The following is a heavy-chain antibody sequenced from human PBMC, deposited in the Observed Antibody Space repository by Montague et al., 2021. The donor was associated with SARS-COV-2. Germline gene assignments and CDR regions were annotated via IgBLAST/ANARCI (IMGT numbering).Heavy chain of an antibody. V-gene: IGHV4-34*01. Sequence: SETLSLTCAVYGASFSPYYWTWIRQSPGRGLEWIGEIYNGGGTNHTGSTNYNPSLKSRVTISADTSKNQFSLKLTSVTAGDTAVYYCARRGQFRRHFAYWGQGTLVTVSS. CDR2: IYNGGGTNHTGST. J-gene: IGHJ4*02. CDR1: GASFSPYY. CDR3: ARRGQFRRHFAY. D-gene: IGHD3-3*02.